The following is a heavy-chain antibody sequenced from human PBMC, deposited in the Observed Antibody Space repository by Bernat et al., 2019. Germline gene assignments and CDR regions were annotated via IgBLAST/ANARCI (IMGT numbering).Heavy chain of an antibody. Sequence: EVQLVESGGGLIQPGGSLRLSCAASGFTVSSNYMSWVRQAPGKGLEWVSVIYSGGNTYYADSVKGRFTISRDNSKNTLYLQMNSLRAEDTAVYYCAREYSSGWFDAFDIWGQGTMVTVSS. CDR3: AREYSSGWFDAFDI. V-gene: IGHV3-53*01. CDR2: IYSGGNT. J-gene: IGHJ3*02. CDR1: GFTVSSNY. D-gene: IGHD6-19*01.